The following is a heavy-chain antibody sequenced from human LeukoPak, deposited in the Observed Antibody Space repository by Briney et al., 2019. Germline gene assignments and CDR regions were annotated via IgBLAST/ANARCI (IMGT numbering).Heavy chain of an antibody. Sequence: PSETQSLTCTVSGGSISSGGYYWSWIRQPPGKGLEWIGYIYHSGSTYYNPSLKSRVTISVDRSKNQFSLKLSSVTAADTAVYYCARDGYSSSWYSLDYWGQGTLVTVSS. CDR1: GGSISSGGYY. CDR3: ARDGYSSSWYSLDY. V-gene: IGHV4-30-2*01. J-gene: IGHJ4*02. CDR2: IYHSGST. D-gene: IGHD6-13*01.